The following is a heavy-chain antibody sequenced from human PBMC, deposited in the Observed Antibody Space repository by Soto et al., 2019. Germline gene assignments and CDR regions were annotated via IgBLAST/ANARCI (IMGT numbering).Heavy chain of an antibody. CDR2: ISKSSITR. D-gene: IGHD2-15*01. J-gene: IGHJ6*02. V-gene: IGHV3-48*02. CDR1: GFTFSSYN. Sequence: QLVESGGGLVQPGGSLRLSCVASGFTFSSYNMNWVRQAPGKGLEWVSDISKSSITRNYAGSVKGRFTISRDNAKNSLYLQMNSLRDEDTAVYYCAKDGGSFYYDGMDVWGQGTTVTVSS. CDR3: AKDGGSFYYDGMDV.